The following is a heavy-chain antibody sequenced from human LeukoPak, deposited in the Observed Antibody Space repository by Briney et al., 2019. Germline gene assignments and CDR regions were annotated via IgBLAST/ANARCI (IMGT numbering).Heavy chain of an antibody. D-gene: IGHD6-19*01. CDR1: GGSINNNY. V-gene: IGHV4-59*12. Sequence: SETLSLTCTVSGGSINNNYWSWIRQPPGKGLEWIGYIYYSGSTNYNPSLKSRVTISVDTSKNQFSLKLSSVTAADTAVYYCARRETGYSSGWYDAFDIWGQGTMVTVSS. J-gene: IGHJ3*02. CDR3: ARRETGYSSGWYDAFDI. CDR2: IYYSGST.